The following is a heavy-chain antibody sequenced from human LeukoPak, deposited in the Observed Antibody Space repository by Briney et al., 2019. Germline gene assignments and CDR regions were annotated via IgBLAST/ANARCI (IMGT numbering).Heavy chain of an antibody. J-gene: IGHJ4*02. CDR1: GGFISIRYY. CDR3: ARLRRSFTRSDC. D-gene: IGHD3-3*01. V-gene: IGHV4-39*01. Sequence: PSETLSLTCSVSGGFISIRYYWGWIRQPPGRGLDWIGSIYCSGRTYYNPSRTSRLTTSVDTSTNQFSLKLSSVTAADTAVYYCARLRRSFTRSDCGGQGSLVTVS. CDR2: IYCSGRT.